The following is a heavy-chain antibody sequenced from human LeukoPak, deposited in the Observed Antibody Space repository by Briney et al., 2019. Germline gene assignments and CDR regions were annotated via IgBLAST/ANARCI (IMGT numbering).Heavy chain of an antibody. D-gene: IGHD5-24*01. CDR1: GGSISSGGYY. CDR2: IYYSGST. J-gene: IGHJ6*02. Sequence: SETLSLTCTVSGGSISSGGYYWSWIRQHPGKGLERIGYIYYSGSTYYNPSLKSRVTISVDTSKNQFSLKLSSVTAADTAVYYCARDGKMDYYGMDVWGQGTTVTVSS. CDR3: ARDGKMDYYGMDV. V-gene: IGHV4-31*03.